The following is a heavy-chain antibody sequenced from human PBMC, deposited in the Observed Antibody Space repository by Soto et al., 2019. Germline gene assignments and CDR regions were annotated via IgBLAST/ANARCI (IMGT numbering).Heavy chain of an antibody. J-gene: IGHJ4*02. V-gene: IGHV3-48*03. D-gene: IGHD6-6*01. CDR2: ISNSGRII. Sequence: EVQLVESWGGLVQPGGALKLSCAASGFTFSSFEMNWVSKAPGKGLEGVSYISNSGRIIYYADSVKVRFTISRDDAKNSLYLQMNSRRAEDTAVYYCAREWGTSIAAAFDYWGQGTLVTVSS. CDR1: GFTFSSFE. CDR3: AREWGTSIAAAFDY.